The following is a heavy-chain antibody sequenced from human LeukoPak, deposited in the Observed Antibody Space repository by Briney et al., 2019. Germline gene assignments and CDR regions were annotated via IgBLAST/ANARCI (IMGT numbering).Heavy chain of an antibody. D-gene: IGHD6-19*01. J-gene: IGHJ5*02. Sequence: GASVKVSCKASGYTFTGYYMHWARQAHGQGLEWMGWINPNSGGTNYAQKFQGRVTMTRDTSISTAYMELSRLRSDDTAVYYCARGPVAGTGWFDPWGQGTLVTVSS. CDR1: GYTFTGYY. V-gene: IGHV1-2*02. CDR3: ARGPVAGTGWFDP. CDR2: INPNSGGT.